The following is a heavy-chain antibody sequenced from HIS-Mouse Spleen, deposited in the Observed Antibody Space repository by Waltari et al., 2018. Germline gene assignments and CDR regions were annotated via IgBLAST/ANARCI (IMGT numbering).Heavy chain of an antibody. CDR3: AKGFIAAAGTDY. Sequence: EVQLLESGGGLVQPGGSLRLSCAVAGFTFRSHAMSWVSQAQGKGLEWVSAISGSGGSTYYADSVKGRFTISRDNSKNTLYLQMNSLRAEDTAVYYCAKGFIAAAGTDYWGQGTLVTVSS. CDR2: ISGSGGST. CDR1: GFTFRSHA. V-gene: IGHV3-23*01. D-gene: IGHD6-13*01. J-gene: IGHJ4*02.